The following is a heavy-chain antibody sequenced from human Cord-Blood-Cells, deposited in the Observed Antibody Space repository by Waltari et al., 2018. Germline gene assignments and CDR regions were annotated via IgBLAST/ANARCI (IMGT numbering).Heavy chain of an antibody. CDR1: GYTRTAFS. CDR2: FDTEDGET. Sequence: QVQLVQSGAEVKKPGASVKVSCKVSGYTRTAFSQTWLRPASGKGLEWMGGFDTEDGETIYAQKFQGRVTMTEDTSTDTAYMELSSLRSEDTAVYYCATWLGDSSGYSLDYWGQGTLVTVSS. D-gene: IGHD3-22*01. J-gene: IGHJ4*02. CDR3: ATWLGDSSGYSLDY. V-gene: IGHV1-24*01.